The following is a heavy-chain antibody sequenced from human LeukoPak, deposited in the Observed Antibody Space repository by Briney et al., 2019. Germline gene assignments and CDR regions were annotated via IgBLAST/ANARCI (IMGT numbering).Heavy chain of an antibody. Sequence: SETLSLTCTVSGDSISSGNYYWPWIRQPAGKGLEWIGRIYTSGNTNYNPSLKSQVTISMDTSKNQFSLNLDSVTAPDTAVYYCARDRAGDSFDIWGQGTMVTVSS. CDR1: GDSISSGNYY. D-gene: IGHD7-27*01. J-gene: IGHJ3*02. CDR3: ARDRAGDSFDI. CDR2: IYTSGNT. V-gene: IGHV4-61*02.